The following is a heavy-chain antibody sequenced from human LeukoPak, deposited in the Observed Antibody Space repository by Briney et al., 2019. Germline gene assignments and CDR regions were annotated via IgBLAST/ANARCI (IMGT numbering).Heavy chain of an antibody. CDR3: AREDDYNAWNEYSSRDY. CDR1: GYSISSGYY. J-gene: IGHJ4*02. V-gene: IGHV4-38-2*02. Sequence: PSETLSLTCTVSGYSISSGYYWGWVRQPPGKGLEWIASIYYSGATSYKTSLKSRLTISLDASHNQFSLKLRSVTAADTAVYYCAREDDYNAWNEYSSRDYWGQGLLVTFSS. CDR2: IYYSGAT. D-gene: IGHD4-11*01.